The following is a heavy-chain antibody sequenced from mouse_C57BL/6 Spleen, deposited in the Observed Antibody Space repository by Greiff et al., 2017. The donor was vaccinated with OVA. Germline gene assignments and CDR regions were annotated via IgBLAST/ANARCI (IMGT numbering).Heavy chain of an antibody. CDR3: ARGGYGAMDY. D-gene: IGHD1-1*02. V-gene: IGHV1-19*01. J-gene: IGHJ4*01. CDR2: INPYNGGT. Sequence: VQLQQSGPVLVKPGASVKMSCKASGYTFTDYYMYWVKQSPGKSLEWIGVINPYNGGTSYNQKFKGKATLTVDKSSSTAYMELSRLTSEDSAVYCCARGGYGAMDYWGQGTSDTVSS. CDR1: GYTFTDYY.